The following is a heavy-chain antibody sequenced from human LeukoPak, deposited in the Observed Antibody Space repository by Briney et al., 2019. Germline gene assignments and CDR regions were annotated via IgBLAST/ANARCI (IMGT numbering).Heavy chain of an antibody. J-gene: IGHJ4*02. D-gene: IGHD1-26*01. V-gene: IGHV5-51*01. Sequence: GESLQISCKGSGSTFTSYWIAWVRQLPGKGLEWMGIVYPGDSDTRYSPSFQGQVTISADKSITTAYLQWSSLKASDTAMYYCAIQWGSGGYDYWGQGTLVTVSS. CDR3: AIQWGSGGYDY. CDR2: VYPGDSDT. CDR1: GSTFTSYW.